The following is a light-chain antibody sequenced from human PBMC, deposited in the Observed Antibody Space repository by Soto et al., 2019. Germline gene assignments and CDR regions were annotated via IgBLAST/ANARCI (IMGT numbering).Light chain of an antibody. Sequence: QSVLTQPPSASGSPGQSVTISCTGTSSDVGGYNYVSWYLQYPGKAPQLVIYEVNKRPSGVPDRFSGSKSGNTASLTVSGLQAEDEADYYCSSYVGTKSYVFGTGTKVTVL. J-gene: IGLJ1*01. CDR2: EVN. CDR1: SSDVGGYNY. CDR3: SSYVGTKSYV. V-gene: IGLV2-8*01.